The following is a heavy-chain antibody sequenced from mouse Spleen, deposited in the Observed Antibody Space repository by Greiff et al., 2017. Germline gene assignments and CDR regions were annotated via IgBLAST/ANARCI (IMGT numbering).Heavy chain of an antibody. Sequence: QVQLKESGAELAKPGASVKLSCEASGYTFTSYWMHWVKQRPGQGLEWIGYINPSSGYTKYDQKFKDKATLTADKSSSTAYMQLSSLTYEDSAVYYCARKPLPTFYFDYWGQGTTLTVSS. V-gene: IGHV1-7*01. CDR1: GYTFTSYW. J-gene: IGHJ2*01. CDR2: INPSSGYT. CDR3: ARKPLPTFYFDY. D-gene: IGHD4-1*02.